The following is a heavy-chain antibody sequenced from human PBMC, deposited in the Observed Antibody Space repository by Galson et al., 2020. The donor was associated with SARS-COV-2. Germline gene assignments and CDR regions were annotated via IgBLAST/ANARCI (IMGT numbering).Heavy chain of an antibody. CDR2: INIDGSRT. CDR3: AREGGGWFDP. Sequence: GGSLRLSCAASGFTFSSYWMHWVRQAPGKGLEWVSRINIDGSRTSHADSVKGRFTISRDNAKNTLYLQMNSLRAEDTAVYYCAREGGGWFDPWGQGTLVTVSS. J-gene: IGHJ5*02. D-gene: IGHD2-15*01. V-gene: IGHV3-74*01. CDR1: GFTFSSYW.